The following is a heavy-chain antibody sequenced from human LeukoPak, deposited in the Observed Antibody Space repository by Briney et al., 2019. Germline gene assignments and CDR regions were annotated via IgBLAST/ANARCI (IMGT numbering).Heavy chain of an antibody. CDR1: GYSISTNNY. Sequence: SETLSLTCTVSGYSISTNNYWGWIRQPPGKGLEWIGSLYHSGSTYYNPSLKSRVTISVDTSKNQFSLRMNSLTASDTAVYYCARDSSARYSSSWYVVGDFDYWGQGTPVTVSS. V-gene: IGHV4-38-2*02. CDR3: ARDSSARYSSSWYVVGDFDY. CDR2: LYHSGST. D-gene: IGHD6-13*01. J-gene: IGHJ4*02.